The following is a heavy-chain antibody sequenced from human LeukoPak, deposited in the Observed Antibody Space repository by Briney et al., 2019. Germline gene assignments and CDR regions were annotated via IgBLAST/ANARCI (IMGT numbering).Heavy chain of an antibody. J-gene: IGHJ3*02. CDR3: AFVGGYSGGNNILDI. CDR1: GLRFSDYH. Sequence: GGSLRLSCAASGLRFSDYHMDWVRQAPGKGLEWVARIRTKVNSYTTEYAASVRGRFTISRDDSKNSLYLQMNSLKTEDTAVYYCAFVGGYSGGNNILDIWGQGTMVSVSS. CDR2: IRTKVNSYTT. D-gene: IGHD1-26*01. V-gene: IGHV3-72*01.